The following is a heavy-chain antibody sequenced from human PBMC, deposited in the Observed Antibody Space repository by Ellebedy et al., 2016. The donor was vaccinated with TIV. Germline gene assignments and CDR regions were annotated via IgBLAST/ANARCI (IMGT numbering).Heavy chain of an antibody. CDR1: GGSISSDY. CDR3: VRHVRGGCGGGSCLFVWFDP. J-gene: IGHJ5*02. D-gene: IGHD2-15*01. Sequence: SETLSLTCTVSGGSISSDYWSWIRQPPGKGLEWIGFISDSGSTNYNPSLKSRVTILVDTSKNQFSLKLSSVTAADTALYYCVRHVRGGCGGGSCLFVWFDPWGQGTLVTVSS. V-gene: IGHV4-59*08. CDR2: ISDSGST.